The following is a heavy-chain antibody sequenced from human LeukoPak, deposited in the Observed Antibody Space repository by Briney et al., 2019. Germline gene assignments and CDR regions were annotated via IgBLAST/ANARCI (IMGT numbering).Heavy chain of an antibody. D-gene: IGHD6-6*01. CDR2: IYYSGST. V-gene: IGHV4-59*01. Sequence: SETLSLTCTVSGGSISSYYWSWIRQPPGKGLEWIEYIYYSGSTNYNPSLKSRFTISVDTSKNQFSLKLSSVTAADTAVYYCAASEYSSSSPDYWGQGTLVTVSS. CDR3: AASEYSSSSPDY. CDR1: GGSISSYY. J-gene: IGHJ4*02.